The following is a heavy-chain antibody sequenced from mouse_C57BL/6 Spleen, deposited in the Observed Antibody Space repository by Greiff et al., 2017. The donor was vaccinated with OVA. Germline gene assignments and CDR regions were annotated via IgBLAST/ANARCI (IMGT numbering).Heavy chain of an antibody. CDR2: IYPRDGST. V-gene: IGHV1-85*01. CDR1: GYTFTSYD. CDR3: ARSNYSNYRLDAMDY. J-gene: IGHJ4*01. D-gene: IGHD2-5*01. Sequence: VKLMESGPELVKPGASVKLSCKASGYTFTSYDINWVKQRPGQGLEWIGWIYPRDGSTKYNEKFKGKATLTVDTSSSTAYMELHSLTSEDSAVYFCARSNYSNYRLDAMDYWGQGTSVTVSS.